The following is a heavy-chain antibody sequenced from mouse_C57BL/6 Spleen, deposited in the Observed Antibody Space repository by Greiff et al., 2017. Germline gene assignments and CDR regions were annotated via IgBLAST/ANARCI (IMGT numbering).Heavy chain of an antibody. J-gene: IGHJ2*01. CDR3: ARRPITTVVEYYFDY. CDR2: ISYDGSN. V-gene: IGHV3-6*01. D-gene: IGHD1-1*01. CDR1: GYSITSGYY. Sequence: VQLQQSGPGLVKPSQSLSLTCSVTGYSITSGYYWNWIRQFPGNKLEWMGYISYDGSNNYNPSLKNRISITRDTSKNQFFLKLNSVTTEDTATYYCARRPITTVVEYYFDYWGQGTTLTVSS.